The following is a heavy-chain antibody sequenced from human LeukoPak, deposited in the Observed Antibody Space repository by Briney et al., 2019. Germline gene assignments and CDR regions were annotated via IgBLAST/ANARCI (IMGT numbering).Heavy chain of an antibody. V-gene: IGHV1-18*01. CDR1: GYTFTSYG. D-gene: IGHD5-24*01. Sequence: ASVKVSCKASGYTFTSYGISWVRQAPGQGLEWMGWISAYNGNTNYVQKLQGRVTMTTDTSTSTAYMELRSLRSEDTAVYYCARGEDGYNPSDAFDIWGQGTMVTVSS. CDR3: ARGEDGYNPSDAFDI. CDR2: ISAYNGNT. J-gene: IGHJ3*02.